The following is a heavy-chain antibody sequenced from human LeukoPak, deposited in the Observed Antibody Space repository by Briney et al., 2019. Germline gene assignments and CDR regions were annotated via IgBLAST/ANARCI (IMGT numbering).Heavy chain of an antibody. CDR2: IYYSGST. CDR3: ASSMVRGVYYFDY. Sequence: SQTLSLTCTVSGGSISSGGYYWSWIRQHPGKGLEWIGYIYYSGSTYYNPSLKSRVTISVDTSNNQFSLKLSSVTAADTAVYYCASSMVRGVYYFDYRGQGTLVTVSS. J-gene: IGHJ4*02. V-gene: IGHV4-31*03. CDR1: GGSISSGGYY. D-gene: IGHD3-10*01.